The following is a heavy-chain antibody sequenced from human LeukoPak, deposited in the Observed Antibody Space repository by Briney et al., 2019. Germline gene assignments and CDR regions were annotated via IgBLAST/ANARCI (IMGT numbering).Heavy chain of an antibody. Sequence: SVKVSCKASGDTFSSYAISWVRQAPGQGLEWMGGIIPIFGTANYAQKFQGRVTITTDESTSTAYMELSGLRSEDTAVYYCARGSIVGATHFDYWGQGTLVTVSS. V-gene: IGHV1-69*05. CDR2: IIPIFGTA. CDR3: ARGSIVGATHFDY. D-gene: IGHD1-26*01. J-gene: IGHJ4*02. CDR1: GDTFSSYA.